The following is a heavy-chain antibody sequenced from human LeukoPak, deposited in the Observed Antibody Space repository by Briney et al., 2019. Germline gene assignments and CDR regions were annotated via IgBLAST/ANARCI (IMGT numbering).Heavy chain of an antibody. V-gene: IGHV3-23*01. CDR2: ISGSGGST. CDR3: ATDYYDSSGYPYYFDY. Sequence: HTGGSLRLSCAASGFTFSSYAMSWVRQAPGKGLEWVSAISGSGGSTYYADSVKGRFTISRDNSKNTLYLQMNSLRAEDTAVYYCATDYYDSSGYPYYFDYWGQGTLVTVSS. J-gene: IGHJ4*02. CDR1: GFTFSSYA. D-gene: IGHD3-22*01.